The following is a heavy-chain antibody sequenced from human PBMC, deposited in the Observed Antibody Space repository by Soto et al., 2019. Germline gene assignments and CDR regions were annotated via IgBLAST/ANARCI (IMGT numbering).Heavy chain of an antibody. CDR3: ARRVRFLEWLPDY. J-gene: IGHJ4*02. Sequence: SVKVSCKASGGTFSSYAISWVRQAPGQGLEWMGGIIPIFGTANYAQKFQGRVTITADESTSTAYMELSSLRSEDTAVYYCARRVRFLEWLPDYWGQGTLDTVSS. D-gene: IGHD3-3*01. CDR1: GGTFSSYA. V-gene: IGHV1-69*13. CDR2: IIPIFGTA.